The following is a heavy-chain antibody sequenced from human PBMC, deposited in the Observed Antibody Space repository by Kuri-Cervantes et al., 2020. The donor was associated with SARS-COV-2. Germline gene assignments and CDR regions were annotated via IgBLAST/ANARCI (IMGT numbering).Heavy chain of an antibody. D-gene: IGHD3-3*01. CDR2: ISAYNGNT. V-gene: IGHV1-18*01. CDR1: EYTFTTYG. CDR3: AREGGGDPLVLGFGVVIHDAFDI. Sequence: ASVNVSCKASEYTFTTYGISWVRHAPRQGLECMGWISAYNGNTNYAQKLQGRVTMTTDTSTSTAYMELRSLRSDNTAVYYCAREGGGDPLVLGFGVVIHDAFDIWGQGTMVTVSS. J-gene: IGHJ3*02.